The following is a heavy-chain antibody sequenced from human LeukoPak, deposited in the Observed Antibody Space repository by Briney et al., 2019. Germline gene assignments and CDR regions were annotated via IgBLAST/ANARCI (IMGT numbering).Heavy chain of an antibody. D-gene: IGHD1-7*01. Sequence: GGSPRLSCAASGITFSIHPMQWVRQAPGKGLEWVAVSYDGVNKYYADSMKGRFTISRDNSKNTVHLQMDSLRVEDTAVYYCAGESKGAMDLRELGAFDIWGQGTMVTVST. J-gene: IGHJ3*02. V-gene: IGHV3-30*04. CDR1: GITFSIHP. CDR3: AGESKGAMDLRELGAFDI. CDR2: SYDGVNK.